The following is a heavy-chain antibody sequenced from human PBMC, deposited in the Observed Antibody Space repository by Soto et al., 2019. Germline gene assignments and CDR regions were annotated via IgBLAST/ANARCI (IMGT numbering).Heavy chain of an antibody. D-gene: IGHD3-9*01. CDR3: AKDSSEKYDILTGYYNVPLDY. J-gene: IGHJ4*02. CDR2: ISGSGGNT. CDR1: GFTFNNYG. V-gene: IGHV3-23*01. Sequence: GGSLRLSCAASGFTFNNYGMHWVRQAPGKGLEWVAGISGSGGNTYYAESVKGRFTISRDNSKNTLYLQMNSLRAEDTAVYYCAKDSSEKYDILTGYYNVPLDYWGQGIQVTVSS.